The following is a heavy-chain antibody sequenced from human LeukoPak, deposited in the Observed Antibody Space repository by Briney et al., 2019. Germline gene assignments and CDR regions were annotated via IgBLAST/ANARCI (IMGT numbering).Heavy chain of an antibody. J-gene: IGHJ4*02. CDR1: GXTFSNFA. Sequence: GALRLSFAASGXTFSNFAMSWVRQAPGKGLEWVSAMSSVTYYADSVKGRFTISRDDSKITLFLQMNSLRAEDTAVYYCAKAFFSGSGGNHKHFDSWGQGTLVTVSS. V-gene: IGHV3-23*01. CDR2: MSSVT. D-gene: IGHD3-10*01. CDR3: AKAFFSGSGGNHKHFDS.